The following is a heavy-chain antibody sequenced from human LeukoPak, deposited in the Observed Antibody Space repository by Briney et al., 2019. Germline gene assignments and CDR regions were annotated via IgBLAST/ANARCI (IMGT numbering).Heavy chain of an antibody. V-gene: IGHV4-59*08. D-gene: IGHD3-10*01. Sequence: PETLSLTCTVSGGSLGREFWTWIRQPPGKGLEWIGYIYDIGTTNYYPSLKSRVTIFVDTSRNQFSLNLTSVTAADTAVYYCARLYGSGPRGAFDIWGQGTLVTVSS. CDR3: ARLYGSGPRGAFDI. CDR1: GGSLGREF. CDR2: IYDIGTT. J-gene: IGHJ3*02.